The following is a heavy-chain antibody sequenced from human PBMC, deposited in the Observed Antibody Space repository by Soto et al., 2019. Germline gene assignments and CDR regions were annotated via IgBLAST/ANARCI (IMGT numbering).Heavy chain of an antibody. CDR3: ARDPPYLDIVVVPAAPQRHYYYGMDV. J-gene: IGHJ6*02. D-gene: IGHD2-2*01. CDR2: ISAYNGNT. CDR1: GYTFTSYG. V-gene: IGHV1-18*04. Sequence: ASVKVSCKASGYTFTSYGISWVRQAPGQGLEWMGWISAYNGNTNYAQKLQGRVTMTTDTSTSTAYMELRSLRSDDTAVYYCARDPPYLDIVVVPAAPQRHYYYGMDVWGQGTTVTVS.